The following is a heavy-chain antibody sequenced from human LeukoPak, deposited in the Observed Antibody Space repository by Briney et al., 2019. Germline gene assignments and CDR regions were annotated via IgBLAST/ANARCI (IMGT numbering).Heavy chain of an antibody. V-gene: IGHV4-39*01. CDR3: ARRDIVVVVAGFDY. J-gene: IGHJ4*02. Sequence: SETLSLTCTVSGGSISSSSYYWGWIRQPPGKGLEWIGNIHYSGSTYYNPSLKSRVTISVDTSKNQFSLKLSSVTAADTAVYYCARRDIVVVVAGFDYWGQGTLVTVSS. CDR2: IHYSGST. D-gene: IGHD2-15*01. CDR1: GGSISSSSYY.